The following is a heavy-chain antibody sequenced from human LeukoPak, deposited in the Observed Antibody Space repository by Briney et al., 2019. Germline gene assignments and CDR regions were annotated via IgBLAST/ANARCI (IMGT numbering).Heavy chain of an antibody. CDR3: ALPGGRQQLASFDY. D-gene: IGHD6-13*01. V-gene: IGHV3-30*03. CDR1: GLHFRSYG. Sequence: PGGSLRLSCAASGLHFRSYGMHWVRQAPGKGLEWVAVISYDGSNKYYADSVKGRFTISRDNSKNTLYLQMNSLRAEDTAVYYCALPGGRQQLASFDYWGQGTLVTVSS. J-gene: IGHJ4*02. CDR2: ISYDGSNK.